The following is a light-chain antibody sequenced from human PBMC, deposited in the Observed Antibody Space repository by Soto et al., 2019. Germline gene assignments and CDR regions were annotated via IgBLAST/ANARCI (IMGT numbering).Light chain of an antibody. CDR1: SSNIGAGYD. CDR2: GNS. V-gene: IGLV1-40*01. Sequence: QSVLTQPPSVSGAPGQRVTISCTGSSSNIGAGYDVHWYQQLPGTAPKLLIFGNSNRPSGVPDRFSGSKSGTSASLTITGLQAEDEGDYYCQSYDSTLSDRHVFGSGTKLTVL. CDR3: QSYDSTLSDRHV. J-gene: IGLJ1*01.